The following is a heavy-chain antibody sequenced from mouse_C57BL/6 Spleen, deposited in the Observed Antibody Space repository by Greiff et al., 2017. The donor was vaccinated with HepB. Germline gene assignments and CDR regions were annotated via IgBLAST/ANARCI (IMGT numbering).Heavy chain of an antibody. V-gene: IGHV1-18*01. Sequence: VQLKESGPELVKPGASVKIPCKASGYTFTDYNMDWVKQSHGKSLEWIGDINPNNGGTIYNQKFKGKATLTVDKSSSTAYMELRSLTSEDTAVYYCARRGGSSLYYAMDYWGQGTSVTVSS. CDR1: GYTFTDYN. J-gene: IGHJ4*01. CDR2: INPNNGGT. CDR3: ARRGGSSLYYAMDY. D-gene: IGHD1-1*01.